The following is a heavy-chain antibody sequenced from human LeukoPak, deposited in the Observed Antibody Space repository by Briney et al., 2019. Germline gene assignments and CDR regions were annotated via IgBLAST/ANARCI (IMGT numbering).Heavy chain of an antibody. CDR3: ARDLSVGAAALYYFDY. V-gene: IGHV1-18*01. CDR1: GYTFTSYG. D-gene: IGHD1-26*01. J-gene: IGHJ4*02. Sequence: ASVKVSCKSSGYTFTSYGISGVRQAPGQGLEWMGWISAYNGNTNYAQKLQGRVTMTTDTSTSTAYMELRSLRSDDTAVYYCARDLSVGAAALYYFDYWGQGTLVTVSS. CDR2: ISAYNGNT.